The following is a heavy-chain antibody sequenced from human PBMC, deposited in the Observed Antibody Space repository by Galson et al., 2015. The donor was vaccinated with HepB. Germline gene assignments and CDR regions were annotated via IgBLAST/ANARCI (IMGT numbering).Heavy chain of an antibody. J-gene: IGHJ4*02. CDR2: INPNSGGT. V-gene: IGHV1-2*02. CDR1: GYTFTGYY. D-gene: IGHD6-6*01. CDR3: ARVRSIAARFGYFDY. Sequence: SVKVSCKASGYTFTGYYMHWVRQAPGQGLEWMGWINPNSGGTNYAQKFQGRVTMTRDTSISTAYMELSRLRSDDTAVYYCARVRSIAARFGYFDYWGQGTLVTVSS.